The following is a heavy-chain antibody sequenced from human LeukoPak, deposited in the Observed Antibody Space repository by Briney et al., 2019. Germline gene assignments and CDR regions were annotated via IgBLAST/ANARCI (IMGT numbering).Heavy chain of an antibody. J-gene: IGHJ6*03. CDR3: ARDREDIVVVPAAKGGYYYYYMDV. CDR2: IIPIFGTA. Sequence: GSSVKVSCKASGGTFSSYAISWVRQAPGQGLEWMGGIIPIFGTANYAQKFQGRVTITTDESTNTAYMELSSLRSEDTAVYYCARDREDIVVVPAAKGGYYYYYMDVWGKGTTVTVSS. CDR1: GGTFSSYA. V-gene: IGHV1-69*05. D-gene: IGHD2-2*01.